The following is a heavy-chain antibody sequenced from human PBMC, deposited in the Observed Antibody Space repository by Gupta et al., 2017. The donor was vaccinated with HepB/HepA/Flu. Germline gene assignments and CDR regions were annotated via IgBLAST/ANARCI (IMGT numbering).Heavy chain of an antibody. CDR1: GIIFSSHW. J-gene: IGHJ4*02. CDR3: VRGGWGRVIDY. Sequence: EVQLVESGGGLVQPGGCLRLSCAVAGIIFSSHWMSWVRQAPGKGLEWVANINQDGSEIQYVDSVKGRFTISRDNAKNSLYLQMNSLSAEDTAVYYCVRGGWGRVIDYWGQGTLVTVSS. D-gene: IGHD7-27*01. V-gene: IGHV3-7*01. CDR2: INQDGSEI.